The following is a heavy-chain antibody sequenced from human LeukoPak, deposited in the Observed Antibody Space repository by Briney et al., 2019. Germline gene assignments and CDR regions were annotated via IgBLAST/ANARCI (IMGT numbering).Heavy chain of an antibody. J-gene: IGHJ4*02. D-gene: IGHD1-14*01. CDR2: ISASGTSI. Sequence: GGSLRLSCAGSGLPFSNFEMNWVRQAPGKGLEWISYISASGTSIHYPDSMKGRFTISRDNAKNSLFLQVDSLRVEDTAVYYCVAGGWHYFDYWGQGTLVTVSS. CDR1: GLPFSNFE. CDR3: VAGGWHYFDY. V-gene: IGHV3-48*03.